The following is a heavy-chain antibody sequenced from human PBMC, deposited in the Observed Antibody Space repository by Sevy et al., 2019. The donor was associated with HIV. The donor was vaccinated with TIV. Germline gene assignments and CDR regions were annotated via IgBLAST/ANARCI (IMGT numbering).Heavy chain of an antibody. CDR1: GFTFSSYG. D-gene: IGHD5-12*01. CDR2: ISYDGSNK. J-gene: IGHJ4*02. Sequence: GGSLRLSCAASGFTFSSYGMHWVRQAPGKGLEWVPVISYDGSNKYNPDSVKGRFTISRDNSKNTLYLQMNSLRAEDTAVYYCAKEERWLQRSLDYWGQGTLVTVSS. CDR3: AKEERWLQRSLDY. V-gene: IGHV3-30*18.